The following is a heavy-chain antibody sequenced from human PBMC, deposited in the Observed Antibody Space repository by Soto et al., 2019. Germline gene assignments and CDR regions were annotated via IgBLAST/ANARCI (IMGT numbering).Heavy chain of an antibody. D-gene: IGHD3-22*01. V-gene: IGHV4-30-4*01. J-gene: IGHJ4*02. CDR2: IYYSGST. CDR3: ARGDSSGYLDY. Sequence: LSLTFTVSGGSISSGDYYWIWIRQPPGEGLEWIGYIYYSGSTYYNPSLKSRVTISVDTSKNQFSLKLSSVTAADTDVYYCARGDSSGYLDYWGQGTLVTVSS. CDR1: GGSISSGDYY.